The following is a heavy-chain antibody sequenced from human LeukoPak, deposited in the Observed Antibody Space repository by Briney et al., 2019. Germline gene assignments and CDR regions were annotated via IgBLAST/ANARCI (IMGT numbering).Heavy chain of an antibody. V-gene: IGHV3-53*01. CDR2: IYSGGST. J-gene: IGHJ4*02. CDR3: ARWACSSNSCYNDY. D-gene: IGHD2-2*02. Sequence: GGSLRLSCSASGFTFSTYWMSWVRQAPGKGLEWVSVIYSGGSTYYADSVKGRFTISRDNSKNTLYLQMNSLRAEDTAVYYCARWACSSNSCYNDYWGQGTLVTVSS. CDR1: GFTFSTYW.